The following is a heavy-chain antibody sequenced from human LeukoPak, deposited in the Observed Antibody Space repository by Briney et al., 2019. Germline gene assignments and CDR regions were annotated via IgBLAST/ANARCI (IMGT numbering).Heavy chain of an antibody. V-gene: IGHV3-21*01. CDR3: ARDGVGSLPLDY. J-gene: IGHJ4*02. Sequence: GGSLRLSCAASGFTFSSYSMNWVRQAPGKGLEWVSSISSSSSYIYYADSVKGRFTMSRDNAKNTVYLQMNNLRGEDTAVYYCARDGVGSLPLDYWGQGTLVTVSS. CDR2: ISSSSSYI. D-gene: IGHD1-26*01. CDR1: GFTFSSYS.